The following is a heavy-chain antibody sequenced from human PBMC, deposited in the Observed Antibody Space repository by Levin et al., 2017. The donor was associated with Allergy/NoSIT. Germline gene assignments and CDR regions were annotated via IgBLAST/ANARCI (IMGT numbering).Heavy chain of an antibody. Sequence: SCTASGFTFGDYAMSWFRQAPGKGLEWVGFIRSKAYGGTTEYAASVKGRFTISRDDSKSIAYLQMNSLKTEDTAVYYCTRGGEYYYGSGSYPDFDYWGQGTLVTVSS. V-gene: IGHV3-49*03. D-gene: IGHD3-10*01. CDR2: IRSKAYGGTT. J-gene: IGHJ4*02. CDR1: GFTFGDYA. CDR3: TRGGEYYYGSGSYPDFDY.